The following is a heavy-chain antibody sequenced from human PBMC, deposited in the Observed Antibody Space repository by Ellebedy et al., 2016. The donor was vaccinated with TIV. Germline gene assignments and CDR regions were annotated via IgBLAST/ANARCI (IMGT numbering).Heavy chain of an antibody. D-gene: IGHD6-19*01. CDR1: GFTFSNNW. J-gene: IGHJ5*01. Sequence: SCAASGFTFSNNWMQWVRQTPGQGLEWIGEIFHSGGTNYNPSLKRRVTISLDKSTTHFSLNLASVTAADTAVYYCTRGLSSAWYGDDDSWGRGIQVTVSS. CDR2: IFHSGGT. V-gene: IGHV4-4*02. CDR3: TRGLSSAWYGDDDS.